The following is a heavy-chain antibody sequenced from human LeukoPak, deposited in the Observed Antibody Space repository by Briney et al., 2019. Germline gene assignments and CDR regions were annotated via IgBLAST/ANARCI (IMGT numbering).Heavy chain of an antibody. V-gene: IGHV4-61*01. D-gene: IGHD2-2*01. Sequence: SQTLSLTCTVSGGSTSSGSYYWSWIRQPPGKGLEWIGYIYYSGSTNYNPSLKSRVTISVDTSKNQFSLKLSSVTAADTAVYYCARDLVVVPASRRAFDIWGQGTMVTVSS. CDR2: IYYSGST. CDR3: ARDLVVVPASRRAFDI. J-gene: IGHJ3*02. CDR1: GGSTSSGSYY.